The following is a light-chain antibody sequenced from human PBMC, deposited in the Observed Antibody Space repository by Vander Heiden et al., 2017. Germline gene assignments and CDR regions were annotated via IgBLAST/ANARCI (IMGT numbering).Light chain of an antibody. V-gene: IGLV3-25*03. CDR2: KDS. CDR3: QSADSSGTYGV. J-gene: IGLJ3*02. Sequence: YALTQPPSVSVSPGQTARITCSGDALPKQYAYWYQQKPGQAPVLVIYKDSERPSGIPERFSGSSSGTTVTLTISGVQAEDEADYYCQSADSSGTYGVFGGGTKLTVL. CDR1: ALPKQY.